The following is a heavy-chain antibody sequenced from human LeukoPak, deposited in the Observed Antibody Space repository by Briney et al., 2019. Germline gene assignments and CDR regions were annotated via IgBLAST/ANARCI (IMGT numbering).Heavy chain of an antibody. CDR1: GFTFSSYA. CDR3: AKEPGPGYGGYCDY. J-gene: IGHJ4*02. V-gene: IGHV3-23*01. CDR2: ISANGGST. D-gene: IGHD4-23*01. Sequence: PGASVKLSCAASGFTFSSYAMSWVRQAPGQGLEWISWISANGGSTYYAENVKGRVTMSRDNSKNTLYLQMNSLRAKDTAVYYCAKEPGPGYGGYCDYWGQGTLVTVSS.